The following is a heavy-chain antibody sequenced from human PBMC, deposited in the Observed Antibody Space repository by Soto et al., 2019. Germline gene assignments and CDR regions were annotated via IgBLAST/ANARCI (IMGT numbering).Heavy chain of an antibody. D-gene: IGHD4-17*01. Sequence: SETLSLTCTVSGGSITSSSYYWGWIRQPPGKGLEWIGGIYYSGRSYYNPSLKSRVTMSVDTSKNQFFLTLNSVTAADAAVYYCARQRTTVVTQAYFDHWGQGTLVTVSS. CDR1: GGSITSSSYY. CDR3: ARQRTTVVTQAYFDH. CDR2: IYYSGRS. V-gene: IGHV4-39*01. J-gene: IGHJ4*02.